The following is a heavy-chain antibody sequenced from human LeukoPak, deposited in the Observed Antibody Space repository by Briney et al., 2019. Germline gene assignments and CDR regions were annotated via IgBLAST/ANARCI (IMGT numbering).Heavy chain of an antibody. CDR3: ARAGGVEMTTVTTGDAFDI. CDR2: IYYSGST. D-gene: IGHD4-17*01. V-gene: IGHV4-30-4*08. CDR1: GGSISSGDYY. Sequence: SETLSLTCTVSGGSISSGDYYWSWIRQPPGKGLEWIGYIYYSGSTYYNPSLKSRVTISVDTSKNQFSLKLSSVTAADTAVYYCARAGGVEMTTVTTGDAFDIWGQGTMVTVSS. J-gene: IGHJ3*02.